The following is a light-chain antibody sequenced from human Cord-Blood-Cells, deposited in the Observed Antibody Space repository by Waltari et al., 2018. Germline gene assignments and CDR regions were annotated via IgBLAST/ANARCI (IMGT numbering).Light chain of an antibody. CDR3: QQRSNWPT. CDR1: QSVSSY. V-gene: IGKV3-11*01. CDR2: DAS. Sequence: IVLTQSPATLSLSPGDRATLSSRASQSVSSYLAWYPQKHGQAPRLLIYDASNRATGIPARFSCSGSGTDFTLTISSLEPEDFAVYYCQQRSNWPTFGGWTKVEIK. J-gene: IGKJ4*01.